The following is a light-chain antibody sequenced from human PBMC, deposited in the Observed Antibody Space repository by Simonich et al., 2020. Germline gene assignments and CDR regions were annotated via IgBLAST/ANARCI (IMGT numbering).Light chain of an antibody. V-gene: IGKV4-1*01. J-gene: IGKJ1*01. CDR2: WAS. CDR1: QSVLYSSNNKKY. CDR3: QQYYSTPT. Sequence: DIVMTQSPDSLAVSLGERATINCKSSQSVLYSSNNKKYLAWYQQKPGQPPKLLIYWASTRESGVPDRFRGSGSGTDFTLTISSLQAEDVAVYYCQQYYSTPTFGQGTKVEIK.